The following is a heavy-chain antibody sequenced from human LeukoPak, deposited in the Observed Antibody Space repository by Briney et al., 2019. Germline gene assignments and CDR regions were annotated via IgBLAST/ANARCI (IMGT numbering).Heavy chain of an antibody. Sequence: GGSLRLSCAASGFTFSSYWMHWVRQAPGKGLVWVSRINSDGSSTSYADSVKGRFTISRDHAKNTLYLQMNSLRAEDTAVYYCARDPRQLVEPFDYWGQGTLVTVSS. J-gene: IGHJ4*02. D-gene: IGHD6-6*01. CDR1: GFTFSSYW. CDR3: ARDPRQLVEPFDY. V-gene: IGHV3-74*01. CDR2: INSDGSST.